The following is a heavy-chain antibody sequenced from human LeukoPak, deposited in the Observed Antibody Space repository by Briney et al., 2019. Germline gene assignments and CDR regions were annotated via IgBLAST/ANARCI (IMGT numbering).Heavy chain of an antibody. Sequence: PSETLSLTCTVSGGSISSYYWSWIRQPPGKGLEWIGYIYYSGNTNYNPSLKSRVTISVDTSKNQFSLKLSSVTAADTAVYYCARGEKWLGYFDYWGQGTLVTVSS. J-gene: IGHJ4*02. CDR2: IYYSGNT. D-gene: IGHD6-19*01. V-gene: IGHV4-59*01. CDR1: GGSISSYY. CDR3: ARGEKWLGYFDY.